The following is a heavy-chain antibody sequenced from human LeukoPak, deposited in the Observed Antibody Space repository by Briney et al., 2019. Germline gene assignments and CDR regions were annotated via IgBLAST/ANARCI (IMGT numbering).Heavy chain of an antibody. CDR1: GFTFSSYS. Sequence: PGGSLRLSCAASGFTFSSYSMNWVRQAPGKGLEWVSYISSSSSTIYYADSVKGRFTISRDNAKNSLYLQMNSLRAEDTAVYYCARDADIVVVPAANFDYWGHGTLVTVSS. CDR2: ISSSSSTI. J-gene: IGHJ4*01. CDR3: ARDADIVVVPAANFDY. D-gene: IGHD2-2*01. V-gene: IGHV3-48*01.